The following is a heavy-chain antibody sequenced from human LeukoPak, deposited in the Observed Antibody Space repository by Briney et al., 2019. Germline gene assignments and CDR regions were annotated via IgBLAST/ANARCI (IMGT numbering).Heavy chain of an antibody. CDR2: TYYTSKWNN. CDR1: RDRVSTQNGA. V-gene: IGHV6-1*01. CDR3: ARRGWDSGAFDV. J-gene: IGHJ3*01. Sequence: SQTLSLTCAISRDRVSTQNGAWNWVRLSPSGGLEWLGRTYYTSKWNNDYSVSLRGRITVNPDTSRNQFSLQLDSVTPEDTAVYYCARRGWDSGAFDVWGQGTVVIVSS. D-gene: IGHD1-26*01.